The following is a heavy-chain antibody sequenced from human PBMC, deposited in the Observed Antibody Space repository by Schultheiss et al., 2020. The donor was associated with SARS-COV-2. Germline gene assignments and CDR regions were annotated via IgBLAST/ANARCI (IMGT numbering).Heavy chain of an antibody. Sequence: SQTLSLTCAVYGGSFSGYYWSWIRQPPGKGLEWIGEINHSGSTNYNPSLKSRVTISVDTSKNQFSLKLSSVTAADTAVYYCARGAVQLERSWFDPWGQGTLVTVSS. J-gene: IGHJ5*02. D-gene: IGHD1-1*01. CDR2: INHSGST. CDR1: GGSFSGYY. CDR3: ARGAVQLERSWFDP. V-gene: IGHV4-34*01.